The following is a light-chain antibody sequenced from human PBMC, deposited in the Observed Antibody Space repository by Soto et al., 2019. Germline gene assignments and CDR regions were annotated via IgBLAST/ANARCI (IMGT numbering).Light chain of an antibody. Sequence: QSALTQPASVSGSPGQSITISCTGTSSDVGGYNDVSWYQQHPGKAPKLMIYDVSNRPSGVSNRFSGYKSGNTASLTIAGLQAEDEADYYCSSYTSSSALGFGGGTKLTVL. CDR1: SSDVGGYND. CDR3: SSYTSSSALG. CDR2: DVS. J-gene: IGLJ2*01. V-gene: IGLV2-14*01.